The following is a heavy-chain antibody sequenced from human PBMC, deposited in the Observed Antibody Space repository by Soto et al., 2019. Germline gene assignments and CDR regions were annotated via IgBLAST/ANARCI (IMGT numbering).Heavy chain of an antibody. CDR2: IIPIFGTA. Sequence: SVKVSCKASGGTFSSYAISWVRQAPGQGLEWMGGIIPIFGTANYAQKFQGRVTITADESTSTAYMELSSLRSEDTAVYYCARDKTAYYYDSSGYYHFDYWGQGTLVTVSS. CDR3: ARDKTAYYYDSSGYYHFDY. V-gene: IGHV1-69*13. J-gene: IGHJ4*02. CDR1: GGTFSSYA. D-gene: IGHD3-22*01.